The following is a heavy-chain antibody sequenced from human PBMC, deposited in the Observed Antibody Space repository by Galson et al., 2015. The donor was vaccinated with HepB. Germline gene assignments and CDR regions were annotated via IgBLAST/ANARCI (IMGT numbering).Heavy chain of an antibody. V-gene: IGHV3-23*01. CDR2: ITSSGGNS. Sequence: SLRLSCAASGFSFIRYAMPWVRQAPGKGLEWVSSITSSGGNSYYTDSVKGRFTVSRDNSKNTLLLQLNSLRAEDTAMYFCAKDGIMVANNPYHFHYWGQGALVTVSS. CDR3: AKDGIMVANNPYHFHY. D-gene: IGHD2-15*01. J-gene: IGHJ4*02. CDR1: GFSFIRYA.